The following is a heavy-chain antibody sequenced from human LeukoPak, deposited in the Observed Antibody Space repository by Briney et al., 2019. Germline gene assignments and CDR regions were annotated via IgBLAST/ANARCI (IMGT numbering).Heavy chain of an antibody. CDR3: AKSSAVVTDDEYFQH. D-gene: IGHD3-22*01. Sequence: GGSLRLSCAASGFTFSSYGMHWVRQAPGKGLEWVAVISYDGSIKYYADSVKGRFTISRDNSKNTLYLQMNSLRAEDTAVYYCAKSSAVVTDDEYFQHWGQGTLVTVSP. CDR2: ISYDGSIK. CDR1: GFTFSSYG. V-gene: IGHV3-30*18. J-gene: IGHJ1*01.